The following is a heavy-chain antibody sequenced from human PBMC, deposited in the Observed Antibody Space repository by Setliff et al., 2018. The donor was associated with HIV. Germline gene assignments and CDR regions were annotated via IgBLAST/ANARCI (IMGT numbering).Heavy chain of an antibody. V-gene: IGHV1-2*06. J-gene: IGHJ4*02. CDR3: ARGAEDLAINPPSFDYYFDY. CDR2: INPNSGGT. CDR1: GYTFTGYY. Sequence: ASVKVSCKASGYTFTGYYIHWVRQAPGQGLEWMGRINPNSGGTNYAQKFQDRVTMTRDTSISTAYMELSRLRSDDTAVYYCARGAEDLAINPPSFDYYFDYGGQGTPVTVSS. D-gene: IGHD3-9*01.